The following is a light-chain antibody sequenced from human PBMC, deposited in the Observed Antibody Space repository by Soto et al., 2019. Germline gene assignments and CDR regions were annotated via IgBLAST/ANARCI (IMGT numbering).Light chain of an antibody. V-gene: IGLV1-40*01. CDR1: SSNIGAGYD. Sequence: QSVLTPPPAVTGAPGQGGTISCTGSSSNIGAGYDVHWYQQLPGRVPKLLIYGNNNRPSGVPDRFSVSKSGASASLAITGLQAEDEADYYCQSYDSSLSGSGVFGTGTKVTVL. CDR3: QSYDSSLSGSGV. J-gene: IGLJ1*01. CDR2: GNN.